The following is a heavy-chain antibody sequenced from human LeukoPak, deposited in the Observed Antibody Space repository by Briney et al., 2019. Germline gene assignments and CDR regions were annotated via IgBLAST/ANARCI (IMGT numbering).Heavy chain of an antibody. J-gene: IGHJ4*02. D-gene: IGHD1-26*01. CDR2: MNPNSGNT. Sequence: ASVKVSCKASGYTFTSYDINWVPQATGQGLEWMGWMNPNSGNTGYAQKFQGRVTMTRNTSISTAYMELSSLRSEDTAVYYCARGREWELGNFDYWGQGTLVTVSS. V-gene: IGHV1-8*01. CDR1: GYTFTSYD. CDR3: ARGREWELGNFDY.